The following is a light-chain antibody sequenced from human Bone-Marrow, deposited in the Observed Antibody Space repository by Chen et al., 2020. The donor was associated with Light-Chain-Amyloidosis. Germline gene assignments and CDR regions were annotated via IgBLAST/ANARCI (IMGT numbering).Light chain of an antibody. CDR3: QQYGSSSLT. V-gene: IGKV3D-20*01. CDR2: DAS. Sequence: EIVLTQAPATLLLSPAERATLSCGASQSVSSSYLAWYQQKPGLAPRLLIYDASSRASGIPDRFSGSGSGTDFTLTISRLEPGDFTVYYCQQYGSSSLTLGGGTKVEIK. CDR1: QSVSSSY. J-gene: IGKJ4*01.